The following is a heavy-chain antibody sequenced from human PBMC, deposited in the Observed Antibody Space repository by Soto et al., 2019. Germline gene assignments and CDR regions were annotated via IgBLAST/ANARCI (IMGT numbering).Heavy chain of an antibody. J-gene: IGHJ5*02. CDR3: ARDIVVVVAATGAFAGSRGFDP. CDR2: IIPILGIA. V-gene: IGHV1-69*08. CDR1: GGTFSSYT. Sequence: QVQLVQSGAEVKTPGSSVKVSCKASGGTFSSYTISWVRQAPGQGLEWMGRIIPILGIANYAQKFQGRVTITADKSTSTAYMELSSLRSEDTAVYYCARDIVVVVAATGAFAGSRGFDPWGQGTLVTVSS. D-gene: IGHD2-15*01.